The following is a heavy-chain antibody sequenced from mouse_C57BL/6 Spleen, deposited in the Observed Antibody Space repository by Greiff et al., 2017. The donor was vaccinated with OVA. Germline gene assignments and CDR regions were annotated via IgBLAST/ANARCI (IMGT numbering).Heavy chain of an antibody. V-gene: IGHV1-69*01. Sequence: VQLQQPGAELVMPGASVKLSCKASGYTFTSYWMHWVKQRPGQGLEWIGEIDPSDSYTNYNQKFKGKSTLTVDKSSSTAYMQLSSLTSEDSAVYYCARGNWDPYYFDYWGQGTTLTVSS. CDR3: ARGNWDPYYFDY. CDR2: IDPSDSYT. CDR1: GYTFTSYW. J-gene: IGHJ2*01. D-gene: IGHD4-1*01.